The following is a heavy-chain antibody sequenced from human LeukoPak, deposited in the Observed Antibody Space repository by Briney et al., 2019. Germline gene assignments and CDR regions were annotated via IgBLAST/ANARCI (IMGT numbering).Heavy chain of an antibody. CDR2: IIPIFGTA. V-gene: IGHV1-69*05. J-gene: IGHJ4*02. Sequence: SVKVSCKASGGTFSSYAISWVRQAPGQRLEWMGRIIPIFGTANYAQKFQGRVTITTDESTSTAYMELSSLRSEDTAVYYCARLRGYSGYDLGDYFDYWGQGTLVTVSS. CDR3: ARLRGYSGYDLGDYFDY. D-gene: IGHD5-12*01. CDR1: GGTFSSYA.